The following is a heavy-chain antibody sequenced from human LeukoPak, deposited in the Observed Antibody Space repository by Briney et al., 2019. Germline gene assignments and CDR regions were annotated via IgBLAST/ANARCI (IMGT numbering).Heavy chain of an antibody. CDR2: ISGSGDNT. V-gene: IGHV3-23*01. J-gene: IGHJ4*02. D-gene: IGHD3-10*01. CDR3: AKHFYYGSGSYYCHLDS. CDR1: GFTFSGFA. Sequence: GGSLRLSCAASGFTFSGFAMSWVRRTPGKGLEWVSGISGSGDNTLYADSVKGRFTISRDNSKTTLYLQMNSLRAEDTAVYYCAKHFYYGSGSYYCHLDSWGQGTLVTVSS.